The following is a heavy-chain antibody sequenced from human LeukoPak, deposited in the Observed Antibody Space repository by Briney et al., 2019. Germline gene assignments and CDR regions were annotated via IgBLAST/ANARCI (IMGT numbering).Heavy chain of an antibody. Sequence: ASVKVSCKASGYTFTNFAIHWGRLAPGQSLEWMGWINADNGYTKYFQKFQGRVTFTRDTSANIAYMELSSLGSEDTAVYYCARVISDCADVNCFKGYFDYWGQGTPVIVSS. J-gene: IGHJ4*01. CDR2: INADNGYT. V-gene: IGHV1-3*01. CDR1: GYTFTNFA. D-gene: IGHD5/OR15-5a*01. CDR3: ARVISDCADVNCFKGYFDY.